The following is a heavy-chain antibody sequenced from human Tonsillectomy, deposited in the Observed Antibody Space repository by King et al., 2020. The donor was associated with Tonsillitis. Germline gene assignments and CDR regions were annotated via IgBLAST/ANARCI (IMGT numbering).Heavy chain of an antibody. D-gene: IGHD6-19*01. V-gene: IGHV2-5*01. CDR3: AHDSYSSGWYGRGDDAFDI. CDR1: GFSLNTSGVS. J-gene: IGHJ3*02. Sequence: TLKESGPTLVKPTQTLTLTCTFSGFSLNTSGVSVGWIRQPPGKALEWLALIYWNDDKRYSPSLKSRLTITKDTSKNQVVLTMTNMDPVDTATYYCAHDSYSSGWYGRGDDAFDIWGQGTLVTVSS. CDR2: IYWNDDK.